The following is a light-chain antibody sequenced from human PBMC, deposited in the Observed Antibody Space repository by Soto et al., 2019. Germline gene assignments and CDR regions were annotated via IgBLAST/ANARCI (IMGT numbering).Light chain of an antibody. CDR3: QQSYGTPLT. CDR1: QSISNY. CDR2: AAS. Sequence: DIEMTQSPSSLSASVGDRVTITCRASQSISNYLNWYQHKPGKVPKLLIYAASSLQSGVPTRFSGSVSGTDFTLTISSLQPEDFATYYCQQSYGTPLTFGGGTKVESK. J-gene: IGKJ4*01. V-gene: IGKV1-39*01.